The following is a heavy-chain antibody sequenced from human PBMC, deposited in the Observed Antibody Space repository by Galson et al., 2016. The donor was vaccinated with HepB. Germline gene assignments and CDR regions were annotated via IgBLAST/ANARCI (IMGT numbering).Heavy chain of an antibody. CDR1: GFTFSSYA. CDR3: ARVSRSGQREPPF. D-gene: IGHD1-14*01. CDR2: VVGAGDRA. J-gene: IGHJ4*02. Sequence: SLRLSCAASGFTFSSYAMSWVRQAPGKGLEWVSSVVGAGDRAYYADSVRGRFTASRDNPKNTLYLQMNSLRAEDTAVYYCARVSRSGQREPPFWDQGTLVTVSS. V-gene: IGHV3-23*01.